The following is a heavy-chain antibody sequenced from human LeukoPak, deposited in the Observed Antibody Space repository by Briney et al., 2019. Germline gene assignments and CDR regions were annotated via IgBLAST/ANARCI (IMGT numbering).Heavy chain of an antibody. CDR2: IYSGGST. CDR1: GFTVSSNY. V-gene: IGHV3-53*01. Sequence: GGSLRLSCAASGFTVSSNYMSWVPQAPGKGLEWVSVIYSGGSTYYADSVKGRFTISRDNSKNTLYLQMTSLRAEDTAVYYCARVRTDAFDIWGQGTMVTVSS. CDR3: ARVRTDAFDI. D-gene: IGHD1-1*01. J-gene: IGHJ3*02.